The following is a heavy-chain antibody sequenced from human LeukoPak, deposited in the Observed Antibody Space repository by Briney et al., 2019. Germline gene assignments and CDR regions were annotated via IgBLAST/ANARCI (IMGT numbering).Heavy chain of an antibody. CDR3: ARAGFGSGSYQTLKYNWFDP. J-gene: IGHJ5*02. V-gene: IGHV4-34*01. CDR2: INHSGST. Sequence: SETLSLTCAVYGGSFSGYYWSWISQPPGKGLEWNGEINHSGSTNYNPSLKSRVTMSVDTSKNQFSLKLSSVTAADTAVYYCARAGFGSGSYQTLKYNWFDPWGQGTLVTVSS. CDR1: GGSFSGYY. D-gene: IGHD3-10*01.